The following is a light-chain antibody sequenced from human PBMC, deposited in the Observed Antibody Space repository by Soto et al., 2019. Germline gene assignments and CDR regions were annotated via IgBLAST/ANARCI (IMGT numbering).Light chain of an antibody. CDR1: SSDVGSYNL. Sequence: QSALTQPASVSGSPGQSITISCTGTSSDVGSYNLVSWYQQHPGKAPKLIIYEGSKRPSGVSNRFSGSKSGITASLTISGLQAEDEVDYYCCSYAVSSTWVFGGGTKLTVL. CDR3: CSYAVSSTWV. CDR2: EGS. V-gene: IGLV2-23*01. J-gene: IGLJ3*02.